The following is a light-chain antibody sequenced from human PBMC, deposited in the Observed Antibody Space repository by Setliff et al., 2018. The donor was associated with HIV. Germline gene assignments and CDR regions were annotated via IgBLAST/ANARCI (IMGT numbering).Light chain of an antibody. Sequence: QSVLAQPASVSGSPGQSITISCIGTSSDVGGCDFVSWYQQRPGKAPKLIIFDVSERPSGVSHRFSASKSGNTASLTISGLQTEDEANYFCASYRSPATYVFGIGTKVTVL. V-gene: IGLV2-14*03. CDR2: DVS. CDR1: SSDVGGCDF. CDR3: ASYRSPATYV. J-gene: IGLJ1*01.